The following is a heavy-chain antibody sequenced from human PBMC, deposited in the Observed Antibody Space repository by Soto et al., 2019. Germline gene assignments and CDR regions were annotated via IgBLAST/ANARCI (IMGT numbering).Heavy chain of an antibody. V-gene: IGHV1-8*01. CDR1: GYTFTSYD. CDR2: MNPNSGNT. J-gene: IGHJ3*02. Sequence: ASVKVSCKASGYTFTSYDINWVRQATGQGLEWMGWMNPNSGNTGYAQKFQGRVTMTRNTSISTAYMELSSLRSEDTAVYYCATPSGYDILTGFHDAFDIWGQGTMVTVSS. D-gene: IGHD3-9*01. CDR3: ATPSGYDILTGFHDAFDI.